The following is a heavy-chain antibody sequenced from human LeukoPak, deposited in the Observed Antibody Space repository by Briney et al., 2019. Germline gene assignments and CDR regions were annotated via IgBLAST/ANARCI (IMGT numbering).Heavy chain of an antibody. J-gene: IGHJ4*02. V-gene: IGHV4-30-2*01. CDR2: IYHSGST. CDR3: ARGGLRLGELSSQLPFDY. D-gene: IGHD3-16*02. CDR1: GGSISSGGYS. Sequence: SQTLSLTCAVSGGSISSGGYSWSWIRQPPGKGLEWIGYIYHSGSTYYNPSLKSRVTISVDRSKNQFSLKLSSVTAADTAVYYCARGGLRLGELSSQLPFDYWGQGTLVTVSS.